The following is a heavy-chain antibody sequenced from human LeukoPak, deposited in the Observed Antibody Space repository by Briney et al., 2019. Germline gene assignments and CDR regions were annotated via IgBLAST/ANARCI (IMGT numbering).Heavy chain of an antibody. CDR1: GGSISSGSYY. CDR3: AREGNFASYDLLTGIMDV. CDR2: IYTSGST. V-gene: IGHV4-61*02. D-gene: IGHD3-9*01. Sequence: PSETLSLTCTVSGGSISSGSYYWSWIRQPAGKGLEWIGRIYTSGSTNYNPSLKSRVTMSVDTSKNQFSLKMSSVTAADTAVYYCAREGNFASYDLLTGIMDVWGKGTTVTISS. J-gene: IGHJ6*03.